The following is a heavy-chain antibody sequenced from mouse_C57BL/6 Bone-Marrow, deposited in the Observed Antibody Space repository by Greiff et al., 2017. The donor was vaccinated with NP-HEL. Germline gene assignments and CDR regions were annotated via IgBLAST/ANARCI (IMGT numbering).Heavy chain of an antibody. Sequence: EVQLVESGGGLVKPGGSLKLSCAASGFTFSSYAMSWVRQTPEKRLEWVATISDGGSYTYYPDNVKGRFTISRDNAKNNLYLQMSHLKSEDTAMYYCARLLLRYLFAYWGQGTLVTVSA. V-gene: IGHV5-4*01. CDR2: ISDGGSYT. D-gene: IGHD1-1*01. CDR1: GFTFSSYA. CDR3: ARLLLRYLFAY. J-gene: IGHJ3*01.